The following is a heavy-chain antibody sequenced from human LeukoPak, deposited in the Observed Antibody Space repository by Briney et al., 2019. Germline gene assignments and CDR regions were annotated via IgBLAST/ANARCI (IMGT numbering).Heavy chain of an antibody. V-gene: IGHV3-48*03. CDR1: GFTFSSYE. Sequence: PGGSLRLSCAASGFTFSSYEMNWVRQAPGKGLEWVSYISSSGSTIYYADSVKGRFTISRDNAKNSLYLQMNSLRAEDTAVYYCARDLDSSSWYYMPYFDYWGQGTLVTVSS. D-gene: IGHD6-13*01. J-gene: IGHJ4*02. CDR2: ISSSGSTI. CDR3: ARDLDSSSWYYMPYFDY.